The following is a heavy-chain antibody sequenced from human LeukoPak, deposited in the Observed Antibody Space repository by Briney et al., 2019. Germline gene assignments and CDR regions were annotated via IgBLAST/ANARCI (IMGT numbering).Heavy chain of an antibody. Sequence: PSETLSLTCAVYGGSFSGYYWSWIRQPPGKGLEWIGEINHSGSTNYNPSLKSRVTISVDTSKNQFSLKLSSVTAADTAVYYCARPVLRFLGRGFDPWGQGTLVTVSS. D-gene: IGHD3-3*01. CDR1: GGSFSGYY. J-gene: IGHJ5*02. CDR2: INHSGST. CDR3: ARPVLRFLGRGFDP. V-gene: IGHV4-34*01.